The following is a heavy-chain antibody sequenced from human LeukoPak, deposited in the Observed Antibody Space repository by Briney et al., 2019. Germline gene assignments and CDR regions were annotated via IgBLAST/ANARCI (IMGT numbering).Heavy chain of an antibody. V-gene: IGHV3-53*01. J-gene: IGHJ1*01. CDR3: AREEYYYDSSGYSMWYFQH. Sequence: GGSLRLSCAASGFTVSSNYMSWVRQAPGKGLEWVSVIYSGGSTYNADSVKGRFTISRDNSKNTLYLQMNSLRAEDTAVYYCAREEYYYDSSGYSMWYFQHWGQGTLVTVSS. CDR1: GFTVSSNY. D-gene: IGHD3-22*01. CDR2: IYSGGST.